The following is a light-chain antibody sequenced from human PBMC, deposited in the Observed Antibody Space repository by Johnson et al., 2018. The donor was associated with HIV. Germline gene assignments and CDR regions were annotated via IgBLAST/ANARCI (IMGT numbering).Light chain of an antibody. CDR2: EDD. CDR3: ETWDSSLRTAF. CDR1: SSNIGKNH. Sequence: QSVLTQPPSVSAAPGQKVTISCSGSSSNIGKNHVSWYQQFPGTAPKLLVYEDDKLPSDIPDRFSGSKSGTSATLGITGLQPGDEADCYCETWDSSLRTAFCGPGTKVTVL. J-gene: IGLJ1*01. V-gene: IGLV1-51*02.